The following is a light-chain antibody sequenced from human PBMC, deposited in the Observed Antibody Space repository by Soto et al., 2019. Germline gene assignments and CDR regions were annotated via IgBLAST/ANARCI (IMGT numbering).Light chain of an antibody. V-gene: IGLV2-23*02. CDR3: CSYAGSTV. Sequence: QSALTXPASVSGSPGQSITISCTGTSSDVGSYNLVSWYQQHPGKAPKLMIYEVSKRPSGVSNRFSGSKSGNTASLTISGLQAEDEADYYCCSYAGSTVFGTGTKVTVL. J-gene: IGLJ1*01. CDR2: EVS. CDR1: SSDVGSYNL.